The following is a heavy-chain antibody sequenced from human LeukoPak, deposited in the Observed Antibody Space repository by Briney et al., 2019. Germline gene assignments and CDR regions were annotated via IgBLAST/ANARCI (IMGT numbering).Heavy chain of an antibody. CDR2: IIPIFGTA. V-gene: IGHV1-69*01. Sequence: SVKVSCKASGGTFSSYAISWVRQAPGQGLEWMGGIIPIFGTANYAQKFQGRVTITADESTSTAYMELSSLRSEDTAVYYCARDPYDAVAGAPDNDYWGRGTLVTVSS. J-gene: IGHJ4*02. CDR1: GGTFSSYA. D-gene: IGHD6-19*01. CDR3: ARDPYDAVAGAPDNDY.